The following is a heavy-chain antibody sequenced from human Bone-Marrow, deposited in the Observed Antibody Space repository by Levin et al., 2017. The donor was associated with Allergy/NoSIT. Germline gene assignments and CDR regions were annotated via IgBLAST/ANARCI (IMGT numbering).Heavy chain of an antibody. CDR3: ARDVPVVGVPMRAFDV. J-gene: IGHJ3*01. V-gene: IGHV4-59*01. D-gene: IGHD4-23*01. CDR2: IYYIGST. Sequence: PSETLSLTCSVSGGSISSYYWSWIRQPPGKGLEWIGFIYYIGSTNYNPSLKSRVTISFDTSKNQFSLNLTSVTAADTAVYYCARDVPVVGVPMRAFDVWGPGTMVTVSS. CDR1: GGSISSYY.